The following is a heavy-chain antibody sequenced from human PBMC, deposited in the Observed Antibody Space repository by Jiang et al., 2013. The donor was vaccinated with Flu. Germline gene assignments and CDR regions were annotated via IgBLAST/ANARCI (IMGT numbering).Heavy chain of an antibody. J-gene: IGHJ4*02. Sequence: TVSGGSISSSDYYWVWIRQAPREGAGVDWEYLLYGGTYYNPSLKSRVTLSVDTSKNHLSLKLKFVTAADTAVYYCARAEKYSGFELPYFVYWGQGILVTVSS. CDR3: ARAEKYSGFELPYFVY. CDR2: LLYGGT. CDR1: GGSISSSDYY. V-gene: IGHV4-39*07. D-gene: IGHD5-12*01.